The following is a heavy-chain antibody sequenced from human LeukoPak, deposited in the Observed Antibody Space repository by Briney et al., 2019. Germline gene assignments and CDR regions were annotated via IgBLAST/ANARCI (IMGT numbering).Heavy chain of an antibody. V-gene: IGHV3-73*01. CDR3: CISMVGAFALDN. Sequence: GSLRLSCAASGFTFSGSAMHWVRQASGKGLEWVGRIRSKANSYATAYGESVKDRFTISRDDSSNTAYLQMNSLKPEDTAVYYCCISMVGAFALDNWGPGSLLIVSS. CDR2: IRSKANSYAT. CDR1: GFTFSGSA. J-gene: IGHJ4*02. D-gene: IGHD3-3*02.